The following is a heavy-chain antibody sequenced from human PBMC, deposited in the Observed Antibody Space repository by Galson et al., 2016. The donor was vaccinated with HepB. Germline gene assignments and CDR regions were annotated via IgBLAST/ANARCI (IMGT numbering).Heavy chain of an antibody. CDR1: GFTFRSYS. J-gene: IGHJ4*02. CDR2: ISSSSSYI. Sequence: SLRLSCAASGFTFRSYSMNWVRQAPGKGLEWVSFISSSSSYINYADSVKGRFIISRDNAKNSLYLQMNSLRAEDTAVYYCARDNRIFPGVAEAGQNWGQGTLVTVSS. CDR3: ARDNRIFPGVAEAGQN. D-gene: IGHD6-13*01. V-gene: IGHV3-21*01.